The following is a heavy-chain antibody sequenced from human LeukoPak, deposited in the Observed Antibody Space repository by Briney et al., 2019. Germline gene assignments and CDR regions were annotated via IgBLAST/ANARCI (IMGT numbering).Heavy chain of an antibody. Sequence: ASVTVSCKASGYTFTSYGISWVRQAPGQGLEWMGWISAYNGNTNYAQKLQGRVTITTDTSTSTAYMELRSLRSDDTAVYYCARGYYYDSSGYYGHYWGQGTLVTVSS. CDR1: GYTFTSYG. V-gene: IGHV1-18*01. J-gene: IGHJ4*02. D-gene: IGHD3-22*01. CDR3: ARGYYYDSSGYYGHY. CDR2: ISAYNGNT.